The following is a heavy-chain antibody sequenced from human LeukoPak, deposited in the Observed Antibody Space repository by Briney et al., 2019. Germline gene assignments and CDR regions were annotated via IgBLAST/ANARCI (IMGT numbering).Heavy chain of an antibody. CDR1: GFTFSSYW. V-gene: IGHV3-74*01. Sequence: GGSLRLSCAASGFTFSSYWMHWVRQAPGKGLVWVSRINSDGSSTSYADSVKGRFTIPRDNAKNTLYLQMNSLRAEDTAVYYCARAWYSSSWYIDYWGQGTLVTVSS. J-gene: IGHJ4*02. CDR3: ARAWYSSSWYIDY. CDR2: INSDGSST. D-gene: IGHD6-13*01.